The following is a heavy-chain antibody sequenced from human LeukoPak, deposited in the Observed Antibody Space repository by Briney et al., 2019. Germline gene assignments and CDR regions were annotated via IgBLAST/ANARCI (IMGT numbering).Heavy chain of an antibody. CDR3: ARPISYSSGWVFDY. D-gene: IGHD6-19*01. J-gene: IGHJ4*02. CDR1: GFTFSSYS. V-gene: IGHV3-21*01. CDR2: ISSSSSYI. Sequence: PGGSLRLSCAASGFTFSSYSMNWVRQAPGKGLEWVSSISSSSSYIYYADSVKGRFTISRDNAKNSLYLQMNSLRAGDTAVYYCARPISYSSGWVFDYWGQGTLVTVSS.